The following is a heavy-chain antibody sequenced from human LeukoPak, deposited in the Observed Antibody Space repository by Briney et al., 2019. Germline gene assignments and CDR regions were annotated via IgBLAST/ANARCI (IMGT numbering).Heavy chain of an antibody. CDR3: ARVTDIGSYFVY. J-gene: IGHJ4*02. V-gene: IGHV3-74*01. Sequence: PGECLRLSCAASGFTFSNYWMHWVRQAPGKGLVWVSRINKDGSSTSYADSVKGRLTISRDNAKDTLTLQMDSLRAEDTAVYYCARVTDIGSYFVYWGQGTLVTVYS. CDR2: INKDGSST. CDR1: GFTFSNYW. D-gene: IGHD3-10*01.